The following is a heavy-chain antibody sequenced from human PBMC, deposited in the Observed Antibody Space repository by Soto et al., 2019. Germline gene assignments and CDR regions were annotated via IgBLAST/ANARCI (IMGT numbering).Heavy chain of an antibody. D-gene: IGHD3-16*02. CDR2: ISSSSSYI. Sequence: GGSLRLSCAASGFTFSSYSMNWVRQAPGKGLEWVSSISSSSSYIYYADSVKGRFTISRDNAKNSLYLQMNSLRAEDTAVYYCARGVMITFGGVIVIADYYYYYMDGWGKGTTVT. J-gene: IGHJ6*03. V-gene: IGHV3-21*01. CDR3: ARGVMITFGGVIVIADYYYYYMDG. CDR1: GFTFSSYS.